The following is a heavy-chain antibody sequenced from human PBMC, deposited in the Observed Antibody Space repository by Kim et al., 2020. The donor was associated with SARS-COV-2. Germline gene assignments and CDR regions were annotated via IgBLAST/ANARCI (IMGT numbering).Heavy chain of an antibody. V-gene: IGHV1-69*01. Sequence: YAQKFQGRVTITADESTSTAYMELSSLRSEDTAVYYCARDMGMVRGVMGYWGQGTLVTVSS. CDR3: ARDMGMVRGVMGY. J-gene: IGHJ4*02. D-gene: IGHD3-10*01.